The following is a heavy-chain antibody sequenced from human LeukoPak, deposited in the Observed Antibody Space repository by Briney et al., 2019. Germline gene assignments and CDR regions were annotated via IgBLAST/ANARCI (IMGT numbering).Heavy chain of an antibody. CDR2: IYPGDSDT. Sequence: GESLKISCKGSGYSFSTNWIGWVRQMPGKGLEWMGIIYPGDSDTRYSPSFQGQVTISADKSISTAYLQWSSLKASDTAMYYCARFEEDSCPDYWGQGTLVTVSS. J-gene: IGHJ4*02. CDR1: GYSFSTNW. D-gene: IGHD2-2*01. CDR3: ARFEEDSCPDY. V-gene: IGHV5-51*01.